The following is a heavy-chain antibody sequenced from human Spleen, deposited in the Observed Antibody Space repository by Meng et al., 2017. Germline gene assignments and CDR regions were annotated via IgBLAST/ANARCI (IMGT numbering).Heavy chain of an antibody. CDR2: IKSNTDGGTA. CDR1: GFTVSSNE. Sequence: GESLKISCAASGFTVSSNEMSWVRQAPGKGLEWVGRIKSNTDGGTAEYAAPVTGRFTISRDDSKNTLYLQMNSLKTEDTAVYYCTTVHSGYDYFDYWGQGTLVTVSS. CDR3: TTVHSGYDYFDY. D-gene: IGHD5-12*01. J-gene: IGHJ4*02. V-gene: IGHV3-15*01.